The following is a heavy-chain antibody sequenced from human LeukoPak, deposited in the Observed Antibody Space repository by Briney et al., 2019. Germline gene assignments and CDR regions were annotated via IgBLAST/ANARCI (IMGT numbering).Heavy chain of an antibody. D-gene: IGHD7-27*01. CDR3: ARGHWGLDY. V-gene: IGHV3-11*01. CDR2: ISNGGNTI. CDR1: GFTFSDHY. Sequence: GGSLRLSCAASGFTFSDHYMTWIRQAPGKGLEWVSYISNGGNTIYYADSVKGRFTLSRDNAKNSLYLQMNSLRAEDTAMYYCARGHWGLDYWGQGTLVTVYS. J-gene: IGHJ4*02.